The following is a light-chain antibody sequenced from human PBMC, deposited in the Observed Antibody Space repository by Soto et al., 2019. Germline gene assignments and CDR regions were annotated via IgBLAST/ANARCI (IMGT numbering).Light chain of an antibody. V-gene: IGKV3-20*01. CDR1: HSVSSSY. CDR3: QQYNNWPTIT. CDR2: SAS. J-gene: IGKJ5*01. Sequence: ELVMTQSPGTLSLSPGERATLSCRLGHSVSSSYLAWYQQKPGQAPRLLIYSASSRATGIPDRFSGSGSGTDFTLTISRLEPEDFAVYYCQQYNNWPTITCGQGTRLEMK.